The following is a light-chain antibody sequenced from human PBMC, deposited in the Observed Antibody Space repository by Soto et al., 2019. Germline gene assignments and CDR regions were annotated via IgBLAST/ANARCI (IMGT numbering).Light chain of an antibody. V-gene: IGKV3-20*01. CDR2: GAS. CDR1: QSVSSSY. J-gene: IGKJ1*01. Sequence: EIVLTQSPGTLSLSPGERATLSCRASQSVSSSYLAWYQQKPGQAPRLLIYGASSRATGIPDRFSGSGSGTDFTLTISRLEPEDSAVYYCQQYGSSPRTFGQGTKVDI. CDR3: QQYGSSPRT.